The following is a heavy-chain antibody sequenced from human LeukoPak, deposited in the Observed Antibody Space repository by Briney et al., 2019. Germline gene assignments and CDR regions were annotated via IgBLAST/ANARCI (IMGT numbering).Heavy chain of an antibody. CDR3: ACSGEAFDI. CDR2: INPNSGGT. J-gene: IGHJ3*02. Sequence: SSVKVSCKASGYTFIDYYMQWVRQAPGQGLEWMGWINPNSGGTNYAQKFQGMVTMTRDTSTSTAYMELSRLRSDDTAVYYCACSGEAFDIWGQGTMVSVSS. V-gene: IGHV1-2*02. CDR1: GYTFIDYY. D-gene: IGHD1-1*01.